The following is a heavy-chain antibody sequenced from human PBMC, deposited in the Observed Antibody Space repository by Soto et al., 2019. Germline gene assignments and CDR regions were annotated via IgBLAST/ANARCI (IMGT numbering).Heavy chain of an antibody. D-gene: IGHD2-8*01. CDR1: GYSLSTYW. V-gene: IGHV5-51*01. CDR3: GVRMVTFKDDPNYYNF. CDR2: IFPGDSET. Sequence: EVQLVQSGAEVKKPGESLRISCLGSGYSLSTYWIGWVRQMPGKGLEWVGIIFPGDSETRYSPSFQGQVTISVDTSITTAYLQWSSLKASDTAIYYCGVRMVTFKDDPNYYNFWGQGTLVTVPS. J-gene: IGHJ4*02.